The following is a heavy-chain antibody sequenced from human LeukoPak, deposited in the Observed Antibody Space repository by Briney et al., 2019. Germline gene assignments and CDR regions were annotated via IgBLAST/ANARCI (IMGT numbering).Heavy chain of an antibody. D-gene: IGHD3-10*01. CDR1: GGAITSSSYY. CDR2: ISYSGTT. Sequence: SETLSLTCTVSGGAITSSSYYWNWVRQPPGKGLEWIGTISYSGTTYYNPSLKSRVTISVDTSKNQFSLKLSSVTAADTAVYYCARQNYPYYFDYWVQGTLVTVSS. J-gene: IGHJ4*02. CDR3: ARQNYPYYFDY. V-gene: IGHV4-39*01.